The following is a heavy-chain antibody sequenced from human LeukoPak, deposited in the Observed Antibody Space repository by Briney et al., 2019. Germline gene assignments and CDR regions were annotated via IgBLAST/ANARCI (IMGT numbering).Heavy chain of an antibody. CDR2: ISSSSSYI. D-gene: IGHD5-24*01. V-gene: IGHV3-21*01. CDR1: GLTFSSYS. J-gene: IGHJ4*02. Sequence: GGSLRLSCAASGLTFSSYSMNWVRQALGKGLEWVSSISSSSSYIYYADSVKGRFTISRDNAKNSLYLQMNSLRAEDTAVYYCASPPGRDGYNLGYWGQGTLVTVSS. CDR3: ASPPGRDGYNLGY.